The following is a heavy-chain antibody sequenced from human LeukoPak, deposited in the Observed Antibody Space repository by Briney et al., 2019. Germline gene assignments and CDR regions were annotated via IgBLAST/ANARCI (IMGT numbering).Heavy chain of an antibody. D-gene: IGHD3-9*01. Sequence: PGGSLRLSCGASGFTFSSHGMHWVRQAPGRGLEWVAFIRNDGNNKYYADFVKGRFTISRDNSKNTLYVQMNSLRVQDTAMYFCVRDADWSFDYWGQGTLVTVSS. J-gene: IGHJ4*02. CDR1: GFTFSSHG. CDR3: VRDADWSFDY. CDR2: IRNDGNNK. V-gene: IGHV3-30*02.